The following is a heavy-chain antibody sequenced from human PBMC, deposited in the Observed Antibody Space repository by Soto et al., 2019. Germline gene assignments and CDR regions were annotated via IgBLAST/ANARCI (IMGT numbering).Heavy chain of an antibody. CDR3: ARGDYQYSIDD. D-gene: IGHD2-2*01. V-gene: IGHV4-30-2*01. J-gene: IGHJ4*02. CDR2: IYRTGNT. Sequence: SETLALTCTVSGDSMTSGDYSWSWIRQPPGKGLEWLGYIYRTGNTHYSPSLKSRVSISQDRSKNQFSLELTPVTAADTAVYYCARGDYQYSIDDWGQGTRVTVSS. CDR1: GDSMTSGDYS.